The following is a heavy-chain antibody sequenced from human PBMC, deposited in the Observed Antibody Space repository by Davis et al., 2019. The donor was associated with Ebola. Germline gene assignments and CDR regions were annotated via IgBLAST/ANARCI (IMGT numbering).Heavy chain of an antibody. CDR1: AFTLGDAW. Sequence: PGGSLRLSCTASAFTLGDAWMGWVRPAPGKGLEWVGRIKSKSAGGTTDHAPPVRGRFIISRDESRNTLYLQMTSLRTEDTAVYFCTTDRGIAVRPLFDCWGQGTLVTVSS. D-gene: IGHD6-19*01. J-gene: IGHJ4*02. CDR2: IKSKSAGGTT. V-gene: IGHV3-15*01. CDR3: TTDRGIAVRPLFDC.